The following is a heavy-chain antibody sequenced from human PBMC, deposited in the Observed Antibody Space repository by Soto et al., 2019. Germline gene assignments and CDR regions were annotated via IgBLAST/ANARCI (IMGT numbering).Heavy chain of an antibody. CDR3: ARHLSESGYDLNY. Sequence: SETLSLTCTVSGGFITSDSYYWAWIRQPPGKGLEWIGSIYFSGSTYYNSALKSRLGISIDMSKNQFSLNLSSVTAADTAVYYCARHLSESGYDLNYWGQGTPVTVSS. CDR1: GGFITSDSYY. CDR2: IYFSGST. D-gene: IGHD5-12*01. V-gene: IGHV4-39*01. J-gene: IGHJ4*02.